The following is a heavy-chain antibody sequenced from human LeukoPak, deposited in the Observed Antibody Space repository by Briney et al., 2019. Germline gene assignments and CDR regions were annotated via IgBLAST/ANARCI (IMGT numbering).Heavy chain of an antibody. CDR2: IIGSGGDT. J-gene: IGHJ4*02. Sequence: GGSLRLSCAASAFTFRSYAMSWVRQAGGKGLEWVSTIIGSGGDTYYADSVKGRFTISRDTSKNTLYLQMKSLRAEDTAVYYCAKAWAAAGTFASWGQGTLVTVSS. D-gene: IGHD6-13*01. CDR3: AKAWAAAGTFAS. CDR1: AFTFRSYA. V-gene: IGHV3-23*01.